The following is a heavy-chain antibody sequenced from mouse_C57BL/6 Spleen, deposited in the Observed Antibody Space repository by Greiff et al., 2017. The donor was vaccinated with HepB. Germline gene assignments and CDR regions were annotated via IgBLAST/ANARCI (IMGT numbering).Heavy chain of an antibody. CDR2: ISSGSSTI. V-gene: IGHV5-17*01. CDR3: ARSIYYYGSTSWFAY. Sequence: EVQGVESGGGLVKPGGSLKLSCAASGFTFSDYGMHWVRQAPEKGLEWVAYISSGSSTIYYADTVKGRFTISRDNAKNTLFLQMTSLRSEDTAMYYCARSIYYYGSTSWFAYWGHGTLVTVSA. D-gene: IGHD1-1*01. J-gene: IGHJ3*01. CDR1: GFTFSDYG.